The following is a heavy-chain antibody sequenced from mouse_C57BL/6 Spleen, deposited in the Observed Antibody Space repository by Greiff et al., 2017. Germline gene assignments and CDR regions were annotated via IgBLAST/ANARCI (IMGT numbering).Heavy chain of an antibody. Sequence: EVQVVESEGGLVQPGSSMKLSCTASGFTFSDYYMAWVRQVPEKGLEWVANINYDGSSTYYLDSLKSRFIISRDNAKNILYLQMSSLKSEDTATYYCAREGVKRYFDVWGTGTTVTVSS. V-gene: IGHV5-16*01. CDR2: INYDGSST. J-gene: IGHJ1*03. CDR3: AREGVKRYFDV. D-gene: IGHD2-1*01. CDR1: GFTFSDYY.